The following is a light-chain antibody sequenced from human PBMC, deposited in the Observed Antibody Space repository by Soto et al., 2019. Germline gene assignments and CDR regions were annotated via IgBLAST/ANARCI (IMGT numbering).Light chain of an antibody. CDR1: SSDVGGYNY. CDR2: EVS. CDR3: SSYAGSSNPV. V-gene: IGLV2-8*01. J-gene: IGLJ1*01. Sequence: QSALTQPPSASGSPGQSVTISCTGTSSDVGGYNYVSWYQQHPGKAPKPVIYEVSKQPSGVPDRFSGSKSGNTASLTVSGLQAEDEADYYCSSYAGSSNPVFGTGTKVTVL.